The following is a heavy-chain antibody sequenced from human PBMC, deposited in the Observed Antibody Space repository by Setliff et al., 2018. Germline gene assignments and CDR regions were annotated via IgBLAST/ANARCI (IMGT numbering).Heavy chain of an antibody. D-gene: IGHD3-10*01. CDR2: IYVTEST. V-gene: IGHV4-4*07. CDR3: AASRAYTGAVEEWFLPKTFDF. CDR1: GDSISNYY. J-gene: IGHJ4*02. Sequence: PSETLSLTCTVSGDSISNYYWNWIRQPPGKGLEWIGRIYVTESTKYNPSLKSRVTLSIDTSKNQFSLKLSSVTAADAALYYCAASRAYTGAVEEWFLPKTFDFWGQGSPVTVSS.